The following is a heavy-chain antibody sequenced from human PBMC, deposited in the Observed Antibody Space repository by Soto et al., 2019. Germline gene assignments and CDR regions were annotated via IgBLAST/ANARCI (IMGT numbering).Heavy chain of an antibody. V-gene: IGHV4-61*01. CDR1: GGSVSGGSYY. J-gene: IGHJ6*02. D-gene: IGHD4-17*01. CDR3: ARDVDFGEEDV. CDR2: IDYSGSS. Sequence: QVQLQESGPGLVKPSETLSLTCTVSGGSVSGGSYYWNWIRQPPGKGLEWIGYIDYSGSSNYTPSLKSLVTITIDTSKNQSSLKLSSVTAADTAVYYCARDVDFGEEDVWGQGNTVTVSS.